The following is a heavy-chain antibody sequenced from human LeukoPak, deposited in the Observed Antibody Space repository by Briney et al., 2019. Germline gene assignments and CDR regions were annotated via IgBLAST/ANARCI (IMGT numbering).Heavy chain of an antibody. V-gene: IGHV1-46*01. CDR1: GYTFTSYY. CDR2: TNPNAGRA. J-gene: IGHJ3*02. Sequence: ASVKVSCKASGYTFTSYYIHWVRQAPGQGLEWMGITNPNAGRADYAQKFQGRVTMTSDTSTRTVYMEVSSLRSEDTAVYYCARVLEKYKERSGYDAFDIWGQGTMVTVSS. D-gene: IGHD3-22*01. CDR3: ARVLEKYKERSGYDAFDI.